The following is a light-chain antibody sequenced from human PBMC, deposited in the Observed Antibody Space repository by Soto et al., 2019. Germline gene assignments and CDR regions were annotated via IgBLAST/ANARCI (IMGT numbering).Light chain of an antibody. J-gene: IGKJ1*01. CDR2: WGS. Sequence: DIVMTQSPLSLPVTAGEPASVSCRSSQSLLHSNVYNYLDWYLQKPGQSPQLLIYWGSNRASGVPDRFSGSGSGTDFTLKISRVEAEDVGVYYCMQALQTPWTFGQGTKVEIK. CDR3: MQALQTPWT. V-gene: IGKV2-28*01. CDR1: QSLLHSNVYNY.